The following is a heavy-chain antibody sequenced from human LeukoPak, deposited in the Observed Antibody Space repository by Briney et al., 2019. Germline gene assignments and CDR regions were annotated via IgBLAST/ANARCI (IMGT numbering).Heavy chain of an antibody. Sequence: ETLSLTCAVYGGSFSGYYWSWVRQAPGKGLEWVSTARISGDRTDYADSVKGRFTISRDNSKNTLYLQMNSLRAEDTAVYYCAKGWSPFWGQGTLVTVSS. CDR1: GGSFSGYY. V-gene: IGHV3-23*01. CDR3: AKGWSPF. D-gene: IGHD2-15*01. CDR2: ARISGDRT. J-gene: IGHJ4*02.